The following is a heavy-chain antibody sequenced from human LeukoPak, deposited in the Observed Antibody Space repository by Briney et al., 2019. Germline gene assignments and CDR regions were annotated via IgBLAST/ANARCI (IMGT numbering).Heavy chain of an antibody. V-gene: IGHV3-43*02. CDR3: AQATPPPAPTRYYYYYGMDV. Sequence: GGSLRLSCAASGFTFDDCAVYWVRQAPGQGLEWVSLISGNGRSKYYADSVKGRFTISRDNSKNSLYLQMNGLRTEDTALYYCAQATPPPAPTRYYYYYGMDVWGQGTTVTVSS. J-gene: IGHJ6*02. D-gene: IGHD2-2*01. CDR2: ISGNGRSK. CDR1: GFTFDDCA.